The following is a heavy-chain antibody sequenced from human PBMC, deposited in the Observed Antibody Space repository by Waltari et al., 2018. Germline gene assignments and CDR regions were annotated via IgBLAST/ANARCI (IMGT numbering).Heavy chain of an antibody. V-gene: IGHV3-7*04. Sequence: EVQLVESGGGLVQPGGSLRLSCAASGFTFSNFWMSWARQASGKGLEWVANINQDGSGEYYVDSVKGRFTSSRDNARNSLYLQMNSLRAEDTAVYYCQRGDYWGQGTLVTVSS. CDR1: GFTFSNFW. CDR3: QRGDY. CDR2: INQDGSGE. J-gene: IGHJ4*02.